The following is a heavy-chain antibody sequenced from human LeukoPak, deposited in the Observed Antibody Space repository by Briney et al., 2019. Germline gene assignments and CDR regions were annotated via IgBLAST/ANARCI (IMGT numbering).Heavy chain of an antibody. D-gene: IGHD1-26*01. CDR3: ARSIVGATLYFDY. CDR1: GFTFSDYY. V-gene: IGHV3-11*01. CDR2: ISSSGSTI. Sequence: GGSLRLSCAASGFTFSDYYMSWIRQAPGKGLEWVSYISSSGSTIYYAHSVKGRFTISRDNAKNSLYLQMNSLRAEDTAVYYCARSIVGATLYFDYWGQGTLVTVSS. J-gene: IGHJ4*02.